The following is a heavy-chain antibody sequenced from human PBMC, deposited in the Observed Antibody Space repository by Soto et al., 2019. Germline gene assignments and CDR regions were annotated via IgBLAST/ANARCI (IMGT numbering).Heavy chain of an antibody. CDR2: IIPIFGTA. D-gene: IGHD3-3*01. J-gene: IGHJ6*02. CDR3: AREVRFLEWSPSTAYYYYGMDV. CDR1: AGTFSSYA. V-gene: IGHV1-69*13. Sequence: GASVKVSCKASAGTFSSYAISWVRQAPGQGLEWMGGIIPIFGTANYAQKFQGRVTITADESTSTAYMELSSLRSEDTAVYYCAREVRFLEWSPSTAYYYYGMDVWGQGTTVTVPS.